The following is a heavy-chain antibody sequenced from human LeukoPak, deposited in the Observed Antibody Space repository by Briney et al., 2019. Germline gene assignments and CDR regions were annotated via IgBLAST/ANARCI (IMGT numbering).Heavy chain of an antibody. V-gene: IGHV4-4*07. CDR3: ARGGYYYDSGVGFDI. J-gene: IGHJ3*02. CDR2: IYSSGST. D-gene: IGHD3-22*01. CDR1: GGSISSYY. Sequence: SETLSLTCSVSGGSISSYYWSWIRQPAGKELEWIGRIYSSGSTNYNPSLESRVTMSVDTSKNQFSLKLSSVTAADTAVYYCARGGYYYDSGVGFDIWGQGTMVTVSS.